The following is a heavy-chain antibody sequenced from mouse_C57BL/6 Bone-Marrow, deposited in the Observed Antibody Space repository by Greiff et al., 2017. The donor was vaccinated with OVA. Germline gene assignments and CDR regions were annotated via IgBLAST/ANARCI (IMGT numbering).Heavy chain of an antibody. CDR3: ARNRIYYYGSDWYFDV. V-gene: IGHV2-9-1*01. J-gene: IGHJ1*03. Sequence: VQGVESGPGLVAPSQSLSITCTVSGFSLTSYAISWVRQPPGKGLEWLGVIWTGGGTNYNSALKSRLSISKDNSKSQVFLKMNSLQTDDTARYYCARNRIYYYGSDWYFDVWGTGTTVTVSS. D-gene: IGHD1-1*01. CDR1: GFSLTSYA. CDR2: IWTGGGT.